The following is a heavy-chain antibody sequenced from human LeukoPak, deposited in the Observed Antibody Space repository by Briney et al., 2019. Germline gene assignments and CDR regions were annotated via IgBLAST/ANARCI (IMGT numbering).Heavy chain of an antibody. J-gene: IGHJ3*02. CDR3: AGIDAFDI. CDR1: SGSISSSSYN. Sequence: KTSETLSLTCTVSSGSISSSSYNWGGIRQPQGKGLEWIGSIYYSGSTYYNPPLKRRVTISVDASKNQFSLKLSSVTAADTAVYYCAGIDAFDIWGQGTMVTVSS. CDR2: IYYSGST. V-gene: IGHV4-39*07.